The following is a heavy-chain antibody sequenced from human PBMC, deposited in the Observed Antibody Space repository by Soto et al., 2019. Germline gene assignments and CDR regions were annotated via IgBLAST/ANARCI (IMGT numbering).Heavy chain of an antibody. D-gene: IGHD4-17*01. Sequence: GGSLRLSCAASGFTFSSYGMHWVRQAPGKGLEWVAVIWYDGSNKYYADSVKGRFTISRDNSKNTLYLQMNSLRAEDTAVYYCARDRSTTVVTPYFDYWGQGTLVTVSS. V-gene: IGHV3-33*01. CDR2: IWYDGSNK. CDR1: GFTFSSYG. J-gene: IGHJ4*02. CDR3: ARDRSTTVVTPYFDY.